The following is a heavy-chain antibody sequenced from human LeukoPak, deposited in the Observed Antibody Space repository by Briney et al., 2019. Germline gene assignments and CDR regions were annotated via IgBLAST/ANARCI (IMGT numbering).Heavy chain of an antibody. J-gene: IGHJ4*02. CDR1: GFTFSRYW. V-gene: IGHV3-7*01. CDR2: IKQDGSEK. Sequence: GGSLRLPCAASGFTFSRYWMSWVRQAPGKGLEWVANIKQDGSEKYYVDSVKGRFTISRHNAKNSLYLQINSLRAEDTAVYYCARGIAAAGTEFDYWGQGTLVTVSS. CDR3: ARGIAAAGTEFDY. D-gene: IGHD6-13*01.